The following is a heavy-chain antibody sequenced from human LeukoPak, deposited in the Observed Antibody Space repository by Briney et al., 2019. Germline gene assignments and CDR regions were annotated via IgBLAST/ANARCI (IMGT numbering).Heavy chain of an antibody. CDR2: INPNSGGT. Sequence: ASVKVSCKASGYTFTGYYMHWVRQAPGQGLEWMGWINPNSGGTNYAQKFQGRVTMTRDTSISTAYMELSSLRSEDTAVCYCARGYCSSTSCYHAFDIWGQGTMVTVSS. J-gene: IGHJ3*02. CDR1: GYTFTGYY. CDR3: ARGYCSSTSCYHAFDI. D-gene: IGHD2-2*01. V-gene: IGHV1-2*02.